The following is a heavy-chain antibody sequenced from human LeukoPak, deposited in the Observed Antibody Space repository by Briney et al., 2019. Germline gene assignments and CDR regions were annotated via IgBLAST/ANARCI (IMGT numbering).Heavy chain of an antibody. J-gene: IGHJ6*03. CDR3: AREASGTRRYYYYYMDL. D-gene: IGHD6-13*01. Sequence: PSETLSLTCTVFGGSISRNYWSWIRQPAGKGLEWIGRIYSSGDTNYSPSLKSRVTMSIHTSENQFSLKLTSVTAADTAVYYCAREASGTRRYYYYYMDLWGKGTTVNV. V-gene: IGHV4-4*07. CDR1: GGSISRNY. CDR2: IYSSGDT.